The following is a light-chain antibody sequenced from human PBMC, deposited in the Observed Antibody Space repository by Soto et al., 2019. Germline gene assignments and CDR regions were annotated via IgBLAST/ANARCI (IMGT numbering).Light chain of an antibody. J-gene: IGLJ3*02. CDR2: SND. V-gene: IGLV1-44*01. CDR3: AAWYNSRYGPV. Sequence: QSVLTQPPSASGTPGQRVTISCSGSSSNIGSNAVNWYQHLPGTAPKLLIYSNDQRPSGVPDRFSGSKSGTSASLAISGLQSEDEADYYCAAWYNSRYGPVVGGGTKLTVL. CDR1: SSNIGSNA.